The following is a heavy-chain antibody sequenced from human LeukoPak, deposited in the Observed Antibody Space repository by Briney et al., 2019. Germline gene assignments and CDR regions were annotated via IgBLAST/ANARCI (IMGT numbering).Heavy chain of an antibody. D-gene: IGHD2-15*01. J-gene: IGHJ4*02. CDR2: ISSSSSTI. V-gene: IGHV3-48*01. Sequence: PGGSLRLSCAASGFTFSSYSMNWVRQAPGKGLEWVSYISSSSSTIYYADSVKGRFTISRDNAKNSLYLQMNSLRAEDTAVYYCASGRAATPGDYWGQGTLVTVSS. CDR1: GFTFSSYS. CDR3: ASGRAATPGDY.